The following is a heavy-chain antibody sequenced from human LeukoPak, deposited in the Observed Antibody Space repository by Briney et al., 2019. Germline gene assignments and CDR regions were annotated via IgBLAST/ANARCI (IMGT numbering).Heavy chain of an antibody. J-gene: IGHJ5*02. CDR2: IYYSGST. V-gene: IGHV4-59*01. D-gene: IGHD3-22*01. Sequence: PSETLSLTCTVSGGSISSYYWSWIRQPPGKGLEWIGYIYYSGSTNYNPSLKSRVTISVDTSKNQFSLKLSSVTAADTAVYYCARDRHYYDSSGYYWFDPWGQGTLVTVSS. CDR1: GGSISSYY. CDR3: ARDRHYYDSSGYYWFDP.